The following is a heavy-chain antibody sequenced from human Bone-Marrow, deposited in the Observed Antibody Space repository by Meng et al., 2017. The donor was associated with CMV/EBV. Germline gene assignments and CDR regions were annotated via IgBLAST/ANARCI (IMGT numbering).Heavy chain of an antibody. Sequence: ASVKVSCKASGYTFTSYGIIWVRQAPGQGLGWMGWINPNSGGTNYAQKFQGRVTMTRDTSISTAYMELSRLRSDDTAVYYYARRELTREKYGMDVWGQGTTVTVSS. D-gene: IGHD1-7*01. CDR1: GYTFTSYG. CDR2: INPNSGGT. J-gene: IGHJ6*02. V-gene: IGHV1-2*02. CDR3: ARRELTREKYGMDV.